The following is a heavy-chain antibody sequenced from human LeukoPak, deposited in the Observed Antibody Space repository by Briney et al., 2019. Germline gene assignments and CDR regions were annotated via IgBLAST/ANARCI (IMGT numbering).Heavy chain of an antibody. CDR3: ARGGYNYGGHNWFDP. Sequence: SETLSLTCSVSGGSINRYYFSWIRQPAGKGLEWIGRIYSNGSPDYNPSLKSRVTMSVDTSKNQVSLKLSSVTAADTAVYYCARGGYNYGGHNWFDPWGQGTLVTVSS. V-gene: IGHV4-4*07. CDR2: IYSNGSP. J-gene: IGHJ5*02. CDR1: GGSINRYY. D-gene: IGHD5-18*01.